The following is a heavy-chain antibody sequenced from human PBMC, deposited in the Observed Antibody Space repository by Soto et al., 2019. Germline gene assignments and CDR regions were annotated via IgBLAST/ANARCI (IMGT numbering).Heavy chain of an antibody. J-gene: IGHJ4*02. D-gene: IGHD5-12*01. CDR2: IYYNGNT. CDR1: GYSISSSNW. V-gene: IGHV4-28*03. CDR3: AREGNLGRWLQPLDF. Sequence: SETLSLTCAVSGYSISSSNWWGWIRQPPGKGLEWIGYIYYNGNTKYNPSLKSRVTMSVDTSKNQFSLRLISVTAADTAIYFCAREGNLGRWLQPLDFWGQGTLVTVSS.